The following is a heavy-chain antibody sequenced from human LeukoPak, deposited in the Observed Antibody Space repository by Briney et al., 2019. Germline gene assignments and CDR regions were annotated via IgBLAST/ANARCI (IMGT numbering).Heavy chain of an antibody. Sequence: PSETLSLTCAVYGGSFSGYYWSWIRQPPGQGLEWIGEINPSGITKYNPSLKSRVTISVDTSKTQFSLKLSSVTAADTAVYYCARKKARRVNYYGSGSYYWFDPWGQGTLVTVSS. V-gene: IGHV4-34*01. CDR3: ARKKARRVNYYGSGSYYWFDP. J-gene: IGHJ5*02. CDR1: GGSFSGYY. CDR2: INPSGIT. D-gene: IGHD3-10*01.